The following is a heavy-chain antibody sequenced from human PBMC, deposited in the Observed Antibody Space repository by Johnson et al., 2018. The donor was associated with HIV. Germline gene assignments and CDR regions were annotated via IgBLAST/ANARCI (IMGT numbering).Heavy chain of an antibody. CDR3: ARPSVMTTLTTTPWAFNI. Sequence: QVQLVESGGGVVQPGRSLRLSCAASGFTFSSYAMHWVRQAPGKGLEWVAIISYDGSYKFYADSVQGRFTISRDNSKNTLYLQMNSLRAEDTAVYYCARPSVMTTLTTTPWAFNIWGQGTMVTVSS. CDR2: ISYDGSYK. D-gene: IGHD4-17*01. J-gene: IGHJ3*02. V-gene: IGHV3-30*04. CDR1: GFTFSSYA.